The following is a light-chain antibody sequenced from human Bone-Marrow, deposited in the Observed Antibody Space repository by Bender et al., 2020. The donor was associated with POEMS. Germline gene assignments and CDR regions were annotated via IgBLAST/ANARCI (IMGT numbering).Light chain of an antibody. V-gene: IGLV2-14*03. CDR2: DVT. Sequence: QSALTQPASVSGSPGQSITISCTGTSSDVGTFNFVSWYQQHPDRAPRLLIYDVTNRPSGVSDRFSGSKSGNMASLTISGLQAEDEADYSCISYTTSSTWVFGTGTKLTVL. J-gene: IGLJ3*02. CDR3: ISYTTSSTWV. CDR1: SSDVGTFNF.